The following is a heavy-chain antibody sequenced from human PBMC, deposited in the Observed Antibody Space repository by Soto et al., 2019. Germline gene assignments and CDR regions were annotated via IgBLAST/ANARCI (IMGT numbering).Heavy chain of an antibody. CDR3: ARGFATGVVFFYP. Sequence: EVQLVESGGGLVQPGGSLRLSCVASGFTFSSCGMHWVRHSPGKGLEYVSASSAHGGSTCYANSVKGRFTVSRDNSKNKLYLQIGSLRVEVMAVSYCARGFATGVVFFYPWGQGTLVTVSA. J-gene: IGHJ5*02. D-gene: IGHD2-21*01. V-gene: IGHV3-64*01. CDR1: GFTFSSCG. CDR2: SSAHGGST.